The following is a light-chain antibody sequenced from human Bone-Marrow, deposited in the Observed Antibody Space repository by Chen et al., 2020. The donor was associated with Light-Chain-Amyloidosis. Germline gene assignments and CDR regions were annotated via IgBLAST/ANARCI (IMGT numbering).Light chain of an antibody. CDR3: QSADSSGTYEGV. J-gene: IGLJ2*01. V-gene: IGLV3-25*03. Sequence: SYELTQPPSVSVSPGQTARITCAGDDLPTKYAYWYQQKPGQAPVLGIHRDTESSSGISARFSGSSSGTTAALTISGVKAEDEADYHCQSADSSGTYEGVFGGGTKLTVL. CDR2: RDT. CDR1: DLPTKY.